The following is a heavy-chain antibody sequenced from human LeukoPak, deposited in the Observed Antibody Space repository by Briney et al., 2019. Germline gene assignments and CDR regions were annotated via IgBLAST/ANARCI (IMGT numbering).Heavy chain of an antibody. Sequence: GGSLRLSCAASGFTFSNYWMSWVRQAPGNGPEWVANIKEDESEKNYVDSVKGRFTISRDSAKNSLYLQMNSLRAADTAVYYCARVTSGSSYRPFDYWGQGTLVTVSS. CDR3: ARVTSGSSYRPFDY. J-gene: IGHJ4*02. V-gene: IGHV3-7*01. D-gene: IGHD3-10*01. CDR1: GFTFSNYW. CDR2: IKEDESEK.